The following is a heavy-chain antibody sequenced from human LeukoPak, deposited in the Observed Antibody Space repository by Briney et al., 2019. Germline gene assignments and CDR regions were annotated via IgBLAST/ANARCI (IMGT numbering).Heavy chain of an antibody. CDR3: ARGPPYIVVVTAIGFFDY. J-gene: IGHJ4*02. D-gene: IGHD2-21*02. Sequence: SETLSLTCTVSGVSISSYYWSWIRQPPGKGLEWIGYIYYSGSTNYNPSLKSRVTISVDTSKNQFSLKLSSVTAADTAVYYCARGPPYIVVVTAIGFFDYWGQGTLVTVSS. CDR1: GVSISSYY. CDR2: IYYSGST. V-gene: IGHV4-59*12.